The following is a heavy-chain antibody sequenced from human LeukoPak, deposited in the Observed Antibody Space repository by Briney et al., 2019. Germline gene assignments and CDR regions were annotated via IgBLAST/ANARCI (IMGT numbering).Heavy chain of an antibody. D-gene: IGHD6-19*01. CDR3: ARGVSGWPYYLDY. CDR1: GFTFSSYV. Sequence: GGSLRLSCAASGFTFSSYVMTWVRQAPGKGLEWVSSIDGTSDTTYYVDSVKGRFTISRDNSKNTLYLQVNSLRAEDTAIFYCARGVSGWPYYLDYWGQGTLVTVSS. CDR2: IDGTSDTT. V-gene: IGHV3-23*01. J-gene: IGHJ4*02.